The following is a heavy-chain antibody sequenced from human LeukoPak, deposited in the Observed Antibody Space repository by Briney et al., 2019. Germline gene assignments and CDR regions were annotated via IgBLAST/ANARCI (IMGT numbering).Heavy chain of an antibody. CDR3: ARQNLCTNGVCVALDF. J-gene: IGHJ3*01. CDR1: GYTFSSYW. D-gene: IGHD2-8*01. CDR2: IYPGDSDT. V-gene: IGHV5-51*01. Sequence: GESLKISCKGSGYTFSSYWTAWVRQMPGKGLEWMGIIYPGDSDTRYSPSFQGQVTISADKSISTAYLQWSSLKASDTANYFFARQNLCTNGVCVALDFWGQGTMVTVSS.